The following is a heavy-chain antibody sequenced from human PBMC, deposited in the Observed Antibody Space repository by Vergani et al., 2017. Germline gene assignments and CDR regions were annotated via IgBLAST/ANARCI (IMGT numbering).Heavy chain of an antibody. V-gene: IGHV3-9*01. J-gene: IGHJ4*02. CDR2: ISWNSGSI. D-gene: IGHD6-19*01. Sequence: EVQLVESGGGLVQPGRSLRLSCAASGFTFDDYAMHWVRQAPGKGLEWVSGISWNSGSIGYADSVKGRFTISRDNAKNSLYLQMNSLRAEDTALYYCAKENGEWGSGWGFDYWGQGTLVTVSS. CDR1: GFTFDDYA. CDR3: AKENGEWGSGWGFDY.